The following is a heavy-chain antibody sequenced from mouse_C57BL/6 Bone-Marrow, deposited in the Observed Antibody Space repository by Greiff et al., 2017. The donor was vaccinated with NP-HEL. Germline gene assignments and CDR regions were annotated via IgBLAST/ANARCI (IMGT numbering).Heavy chain of an antibody. Sequence: VQLKESGPELVKPGASVKMSCKASGYTFTDYNMHWVKQSHGKSLEWIGYINPNNGGTSYNQKFKGKATLTVNKSSSTAYMELRSLTSEDSAVYYCATMLTTLYYYAMDYWGQGTSVTVSS. J-gene: IGHJ4*01. D-gene: IGHD2-1*01. CDR3: ATMLTTLYYYAMDY. V-gene: IGHV1-22*01. CDR1: GYTFTDYN. CDR2: INPNNGGT.